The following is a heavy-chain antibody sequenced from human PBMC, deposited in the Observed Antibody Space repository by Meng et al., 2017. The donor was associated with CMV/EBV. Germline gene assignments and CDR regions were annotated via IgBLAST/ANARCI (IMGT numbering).Heavy chain of an antibody. J-gene: IGHJ4*02. V-gene: IGHV1-2*02. CDR2: INPNSGGT. Sequence: SVKVSCKASGYTFTGYYLHWLRQAPGQGLEWMGWINPNSGGTNYPQKVQGRVTMTRDTYISTAYMELSRLRSDDTAVYYCARGNTINSGSYFYYFDYWGQGTLVTVSS. D-gene: IGHD1-26*01. CDR3: ARGNTINSGSYFYYFDY. CDR1: GYTFTGYY.